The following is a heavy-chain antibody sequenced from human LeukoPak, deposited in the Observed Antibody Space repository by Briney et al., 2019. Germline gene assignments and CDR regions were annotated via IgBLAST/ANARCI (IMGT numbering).Heavy chain of an antibody. CDR1: GFTFSSYG. J-gene: IGHJ4*02. D-gene: IGHD5-12*01. Sequence: GGSLRLSCAASGFTFSSYGMHWVRQAPGKGLEWVAFIRYDGSNKYYADSVKGRFTISRDNSKNTLYLQMNSLRAEDTAVYYCARDSIASGGYDSDYWGQGTLVTVSS. CDR2: IRYDGSNK. CDR3: ARDSIASGGYDSDY. V-gene: IGHV3-30*02.